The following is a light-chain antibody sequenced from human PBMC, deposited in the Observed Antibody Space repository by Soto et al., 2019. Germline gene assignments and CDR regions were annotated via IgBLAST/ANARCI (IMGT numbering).Light chain of an antibody. CDR2: GAS. CDR1: QSVSSSY. J-gene: IGKJ1*01. CDR3: QQYGSSPRT. Sequence: ETVFSQSPCTLALSPGERAALSCRASQSVSSSYLAWYQQKPGQAPRLLIYGASSRATGIPDRFSGSGSGTDFTLTISRLEPDDFAVYYCQQYGSSPRTFGQGTKVDIK. V-gene: IGKV3-20*01.